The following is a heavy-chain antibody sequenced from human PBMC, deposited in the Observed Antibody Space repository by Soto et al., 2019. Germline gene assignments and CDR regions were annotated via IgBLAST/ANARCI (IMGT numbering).Heavy chain of an antibody. D-gene: IGHD6-19*01. Sequence: PSETLSLTCSVPGGSISSMDYFWSWIRQPPGKGLEWIGFIYHTGTTYYNPSLRSRATISIDTSKSQFSMKLNSVTAADTAVYYCARVMAALQNWLDPWGQGTLVTVSS. CDR1: GGSISSMDYF. CDR3: ARVMAALQNWLDP. J-gene: IGHJ5*02. V-gene: IGHV4-30-4*01. CDR2: IYHTGTT.